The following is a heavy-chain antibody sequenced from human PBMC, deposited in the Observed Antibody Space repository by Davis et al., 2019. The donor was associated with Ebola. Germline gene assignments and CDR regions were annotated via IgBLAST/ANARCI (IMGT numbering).Heavy chain of an antibody. D-gene: IGHD5-24*01. J-gene: IGHJ4*02. CDR1: GYTFTSYY. CDR2: INPSGGST. Sequence: ASVKVSCKASGYTFTSYYMHWVRQAPGQGLEWMGIINPSGGSTSYAQKFQGRVTITADKSTSTAYMELSSLRSEDTAVYYCASSDGYNEYYFDCWGQGTLVTVSS. CDR3: ASSDGYNEYYFDC. V-gene: IGHV1-46*01.